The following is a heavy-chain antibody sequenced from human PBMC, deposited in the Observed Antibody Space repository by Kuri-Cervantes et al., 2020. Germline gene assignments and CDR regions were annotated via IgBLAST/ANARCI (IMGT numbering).Heavy chain of an antibody. Sequence: GGSLRLSCAASGFTFSDYYMSWIRQAPGKGLEWVSYISSSGSTIYYADSVKGRFTISRDNAKNSLYLQMNSLRVEDTAVYYCAKGSIAYYYYYMDVWGKGTTVTVSS. V-gene: IGHV3-11*04. D-gene: IGHD6-6*01. CDR3: AKGSIAYYYYYMDV. CDR2: ISSSGSTI. J-gene: IGHJ6*03. CDR1: GFTFSDYY.